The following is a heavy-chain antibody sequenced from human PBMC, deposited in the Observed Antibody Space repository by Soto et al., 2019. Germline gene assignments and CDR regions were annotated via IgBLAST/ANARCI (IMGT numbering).Heavy chain of an antibody. V-gene: IGHV4-31*03. CDR1: GGSISSGDYY. J-gene: IGHJ6*02. Sequence: SETLSLTCTVSGGSISSGDYYWSWIRQHPGKGLEWIGYIYYSGNTYYNPSLKSRVTISVDTSKNQFSLKLSSVAAADTAVYYCARADMIRTFYYGMDVWGQGTTVTVSS. D-gene: IGHD3-16*01. CDR3: ARADMIRTFYYGMDV. CDR2: IYYSGNT.